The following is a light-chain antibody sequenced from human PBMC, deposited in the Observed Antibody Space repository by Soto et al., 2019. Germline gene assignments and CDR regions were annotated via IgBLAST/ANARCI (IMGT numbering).Light chain of an antibody. Sequence: QSALTQPASVSGSLGQSITISCTGTSSDIGGYNYVSWYQHHPGKAPKLIIYQVYSRPSGVSNRFSGSKFGNTASLRISGLQADDAADYYCGSYTRTTTFVVFGGGTKLTVL. CDR2: QVY. V-gene: IGLV2-14*01. CDR1: SSDIGGYNY. CDR3: GSYTRTTTFVV. J-gene: IGLJ2*01.